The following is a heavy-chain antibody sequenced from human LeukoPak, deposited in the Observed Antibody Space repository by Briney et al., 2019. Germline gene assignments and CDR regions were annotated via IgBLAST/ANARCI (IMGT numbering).Heavy chain of an antibody. Sequence: ASVKVSCKASGYTFTSYDINWVRQATGQGLEWMGWMNPNSGNTGYAQKFQGRVTITRNTSISTAYMELSSLRSEDTAVYYCARDTYSSGWRSSYYYYMDVWGKGTTVTISS. CDR2: MNPNSGNT. D-gene: IGHD6-19*01. CDR1: GYTFTSYD. J-gene: IGHJ6*03. V-gene: IGHV1-8*03. CDR3: ARDTYSSGWRSSYYYYMDV.